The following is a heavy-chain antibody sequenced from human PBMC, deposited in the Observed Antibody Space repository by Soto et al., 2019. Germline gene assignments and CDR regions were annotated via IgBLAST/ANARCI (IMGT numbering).Heavy chain of an antibody. CDR1: GYSFTNYG. V-gene: IGHV1-18*01. Sequence: QDQLLQSGAEVKKPGASVTVSCKASGYSFTNYGITWVRQAPGQGLEWMGWISAFNGNTHKAQKLQGRVTMTTDASTSTAYMELRSLRSDDTAVYYCARDRGVAPPVAGNTHYYYYMDVWGKGTTVTVSS. D-gene: IGHD6-19*01. CDR2: ISAFNGNT. CDR3: ARDRGVAPPVAGNTHYYYYMDV. J-gene: IGHJ6*03.